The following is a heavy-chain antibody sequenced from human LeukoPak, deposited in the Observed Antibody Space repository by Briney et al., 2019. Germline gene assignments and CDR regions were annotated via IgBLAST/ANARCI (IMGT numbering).Heavy chain of an antibody. J-gene: IGHJ5*02. CDR1: DGSINSYY. CDR3: ARLGSYSDH. Sequence: PSETLSFTCSVSDGSINSYYWRWIRQPPGKGLEWIGYIHSSGATHYNPSLKSRVTTSLDTSKNQFSLKLSSVTAADTAAYYCARLGSYSDHWGQGTLVTVSS. V-gene: IGHV4-4*09. D-gene: IGHD1-26*01. CDR2: IHSSGAT.